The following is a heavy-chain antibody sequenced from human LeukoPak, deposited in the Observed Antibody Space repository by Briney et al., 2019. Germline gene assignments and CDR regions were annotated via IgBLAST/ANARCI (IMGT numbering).Heavy chain of an antibody. D-gene: IGHD1-1*01. CDR3: ARSTAGFDY. V-gene: IGHV3-7*01. CDR2: INSDGSEK. J-gene: IGHJ4*02. CDR1: GFIFSNYW. Sequence: GGSLRLSCAASGFIFSNYWMGWVHQAPGKGLEWVTNINSDGSEKYYVDSVKGRFTISRDNAKNSLYLQMNSLRAEDTAVYYCARSTAGFDYWGQGILVTVSS.